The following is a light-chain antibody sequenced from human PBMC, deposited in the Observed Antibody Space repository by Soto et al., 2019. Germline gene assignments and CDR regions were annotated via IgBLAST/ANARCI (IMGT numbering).Light chain of an antibody. CDR1: SSDVGGYNY. CDR3: SSYTTSNTRQMV. CDR2: DVS. Sequence: QSVLTQPASVSGSPGQSITISCTGTSSDVGGYNYVSWYQHHPGKAPQLIIYDVSNRPSGVSLRFSGSKSDNTASLTISGLQPEDEADYHCSSYTTSNTRQMVFGTGTKLTVL. V-gene: IGLV2-14*03. J-gene: IGLJ1*01.